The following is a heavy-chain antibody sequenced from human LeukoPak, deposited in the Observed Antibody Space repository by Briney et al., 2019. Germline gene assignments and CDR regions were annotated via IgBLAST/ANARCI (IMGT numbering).Heavy chain of an antibody. CDR3: ARGGLLRYFDWTPSGAFDI. CDR2: IYHSGST. D-gene: IGHD3-9*01. V-gene: IGHV4-30-2*01. CDR1: GGSISSGGYS. Sequence: SQTLSLTCAVSGGSISSGGYSWSWIRQPPGKGLEWIGYIYHSGSTYYNPSLKSRVTISVDRSKNQFSLKLSSVTAADTAVYYCARGGLLRYFDWTPSGAFDIWGQGTMVTVSS. J-gene: IGHJ3*02.